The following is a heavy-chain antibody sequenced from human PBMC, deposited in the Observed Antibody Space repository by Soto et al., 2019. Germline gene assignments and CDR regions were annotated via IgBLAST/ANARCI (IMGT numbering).Heavy chain of an antibody. V-gene: IGHV1-24*01. D-gene: IGHD3-3*01. CDR1: GYTLTELS. Sequence: GASVKVSCKVSGYTLTELSMHWVRQAPGKGLEWMGGFDPEDGETIYAQKYQGRVTMTEDTSTDTAYMELSSLRSEDTAEYYCAAGSLLRSLYSLNSWGKGTRVPVSS. J-gene: IGHJ4*02. CDR2: FDPEDGET. CDR3: AAGSLLRSLYSLNS.